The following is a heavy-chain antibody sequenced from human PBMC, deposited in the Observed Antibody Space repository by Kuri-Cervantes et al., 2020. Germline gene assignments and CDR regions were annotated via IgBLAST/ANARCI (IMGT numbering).Heavy chain of an antibody. D-gene: IGHD3-22*01. CDR2: INPNSGGT. CDR1: GYTFTGYY. CDR3: ARVISYYYDSSGWYWFDP. Sequence: ASVKVSCKASGYTFTGYYMHWVRQAPGQGLEWMGWINPNSGGTNYAQKFQGRVTMTRDTSISTAYMELSRLRSDDTAVYYCARVISYYYDSSGWYWFDPWGQGTLVTVSS. V-gene: IGHV1-2*02. J-gene: IGHJ5*02.